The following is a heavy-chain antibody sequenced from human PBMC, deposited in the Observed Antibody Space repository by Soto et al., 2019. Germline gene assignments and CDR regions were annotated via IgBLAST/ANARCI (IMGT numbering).Heavy chain of an antibody. V-gene: IGHV3-48*01. Sequence: EVQLVESGGGLVQPGGSLRLSCAASGFTFSSYSMNWVRQAPGKGLEWVSYISSSSSTIYYADSVKGRFTISRDNAKNSLYLQMNSLRAEDTAVYYCASNYRDAFDIWVQGTMVTVSS. CDR2: ISSSSSTI. J-gene: IGHJ3*02. CDR3: ASNYRDAFDI. D-gene: IGHD3-16*02. CDR1: GFTFSSYS.